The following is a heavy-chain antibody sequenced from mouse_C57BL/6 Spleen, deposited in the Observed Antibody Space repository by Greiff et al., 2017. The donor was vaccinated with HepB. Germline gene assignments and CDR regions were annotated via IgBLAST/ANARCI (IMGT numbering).Heavy chain of an antibody. CDR3: ARRKDYGSPYYYAMDY. CDR1: GYAFSSYW. V-gene: IGHV1-80*01. D-gene: IGHD1-1*01. J-gene: IGHJ4*01. CDR2: IYPGDGDT. Sequence: VQRVESGAELVKPGASVKISCKASGYAFSSYWMNWVKQRPGKGLEWIGQIYPGDGDTNYNGKFKGKATLTADKSSSTAYMQLSSLTSEDSAVYFCARRKDYGSPYYYAMDYWGQGTSVTVSS.